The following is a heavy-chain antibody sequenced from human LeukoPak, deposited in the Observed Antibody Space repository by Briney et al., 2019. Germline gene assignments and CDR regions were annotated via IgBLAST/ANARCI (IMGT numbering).Heavy chain of an antibody. J-gene: IGHJ4*02. Sequence: SETLSLTCTVSGGSISSGGYYWSWIRQHPGKGLEWIGYIYYSGSTYYNPSLKSRVTISVGTSKNQFSLKLSSVTAADTAVYYCARVGSPDDTSGYYYFDYWGQGTLVTVSS. CDR1: GGSISSGGYY. D-gene: IGHD3-22*01. V-gene: IGHV4-31*03. CDR3: ARVGSPDDTSGYYYFDY. CDR2: IYYSGST.